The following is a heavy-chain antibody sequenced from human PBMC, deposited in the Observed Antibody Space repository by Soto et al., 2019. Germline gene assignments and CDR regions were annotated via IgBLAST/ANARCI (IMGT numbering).Heavy chain of an antibody. CDR3: ARDSMYYYASAAYFHYYYYVLDV. J-gene: IGHJ6*02. CDR2: ISNSGST. D-gene: IGHD3-22*01. V-gene: IGHV4-61*01. CDR1: DGSVSSGRYN. Sequence: PSETLSLTWTVSDGSVSSGRYNWNWIRQPPGRGLQWIGYISNSGSTNYHPSLKRRVTISLDTSKNQFSLTLSSVTAADTAVYLCARDSMYYYASAAYFHYYYYVLDVWGQGTKVTVYS.